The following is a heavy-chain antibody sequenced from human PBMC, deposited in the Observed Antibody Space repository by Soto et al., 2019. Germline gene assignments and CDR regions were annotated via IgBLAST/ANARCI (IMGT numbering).Heavy chain of an antibody. CDR3: ARDRPNDDILIGYYYDAFDI. V-gene: IGHV1-18*01. CDR1: GYTFTSYG. CDR2: IRAYNGNT. Sequence: SVKFSCKASGYTFTSYGISWVRQAHGQVLECMVWIRAYNGNTNYXXTLQGRVXXTTDTSTRPAXMELRXLRSDDPDVYYCARDRPNDDILIGYYYDAFDIXX. D-gene: IGHD3-9*01. J-gene: IGHJ3*02.